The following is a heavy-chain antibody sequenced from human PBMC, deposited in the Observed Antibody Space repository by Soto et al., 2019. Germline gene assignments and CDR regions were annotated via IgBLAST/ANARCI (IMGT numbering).Heavy chain of an antibody. D-gene: IGHD4-17*01. J-gene: IGHJ3*02. Sequence: ASVKVSCKASGGTFSSYAISWVRQAPGQGLEWMGGIIPIFGTANYAQKFQGRVTITADESTSTAYMELSSLRSEDTAVYYCARELYGDYEDDAFDIWGQGTMVTVSS. CDR2: IIPIFGTA. CDR1: GGTFSSYA. CDR3: ARELYGDYEDDAFDI. V-gene: IGHV1-69*13.